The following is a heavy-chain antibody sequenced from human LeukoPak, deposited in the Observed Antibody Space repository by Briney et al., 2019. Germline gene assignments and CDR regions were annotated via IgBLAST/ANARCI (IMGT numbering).Heavy chain of an antibody. CDR3: ARERTSGWDAFDF. V-gene: IGHV3-23*01. J-gene: IGHJ4*02. D-gene: IGHD6-19*01. CDR1: GFTFSNYV. Sequence: GGSLRLSCAASGFTFSNYVMSWVRQAPGKGLEWVSEISGSGGSTHYTDSVKGRFTISRDNAKNTLYLQMNSLRAEDTAVYYCARERTSGWDAFDFWGQGTLVTVSS. CDR2: ISGSGGST.